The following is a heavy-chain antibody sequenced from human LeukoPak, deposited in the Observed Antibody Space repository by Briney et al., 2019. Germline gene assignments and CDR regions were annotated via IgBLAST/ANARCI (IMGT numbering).Heavy chain of an antibody. Sequence: GGSLRLSCAASGFTFSSYAMSWVRQAPGQGLEWVSAICGSGGSTYYADSVKGRFTISRDNSKNTLYLQMNSLRAEDTAVYYCAKDPHYYDSSGYYYDWYFDLWGRGTLVTVSS. CDR1: GFTFSSYA. CDR2: ICGSGGST. D-gene: IGHD3-22*01. J-gene: IGHJ2*01. V-gene: IGHV3-23*01. CDR3: AKDPHYYDSSGYYYDWYFDL.